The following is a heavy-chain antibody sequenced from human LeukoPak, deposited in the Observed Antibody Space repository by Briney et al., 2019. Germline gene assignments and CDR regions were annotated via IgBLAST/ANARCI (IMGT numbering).Heavy chain of an antibody. CDR1: GGSFSGYY. CDR2: INHSGST. J-gene: IGHJ4*02. D-gene: IGHD5-12*01. V-gene: IGHV4-34*01. CDR3: ARGLRTRAHDY. Sequence: PSETLSLTCAVYGGSFSGYYWSWIRQPPGKGLERIGEINHSGSTNYNPSLKSRVTISVDTSKNQFSLKLSSVTAADTAVYYCARGLRTRAHDYWGQGTLVTVSS.